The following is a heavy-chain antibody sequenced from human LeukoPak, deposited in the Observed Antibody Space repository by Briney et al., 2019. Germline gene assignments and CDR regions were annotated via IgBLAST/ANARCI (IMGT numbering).Heavy chain of an antibody. CDR1: GFTFSIYS. CDR3: ASSITLVRGAFDS. V-gene: IGHV3-48*04. J-gene: IGHJ4*02. D-gene: IGHD3-10*01. CDR2: ITGSSSTI. Sequence: GGSLRLSCAASGFTFSIYSMNWVRQAPGKGLEWVSSITGSSSTIYYADSVKGRFTISRDNAKNSLYLQMNSLRAGDTAMYYCASSITLVRGAFDSWGQGTLVTVSS.